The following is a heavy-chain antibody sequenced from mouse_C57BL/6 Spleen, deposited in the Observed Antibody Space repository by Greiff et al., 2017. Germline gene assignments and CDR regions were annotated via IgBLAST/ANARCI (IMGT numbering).Heavy chain of an antibody. Sequence: EVQVVESGGGLVKPGGSLKLSCAASGFTFSDYGMHWVRQAPEKGLEWVAYISSGSSTIYYADTVKGRFTISRDNAKNTLFLQMTSLRSEDTAMYYCARSLLYSNYYFDVGGTGTTVTVSS. CDR2: ISSGSSTI. CDR1: GFTFSDYG. D-gene: IGHD2-5*01. V-gene: IGHV5-17*01. CDR3: ARSLLYSNYYFDV. J-gene: IGHJ1*03.